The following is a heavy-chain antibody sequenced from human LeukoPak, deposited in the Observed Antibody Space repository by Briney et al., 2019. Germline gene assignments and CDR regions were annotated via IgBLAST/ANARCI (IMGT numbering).Heavy chain of an antibody. Sequence: GRSLRLSCAASGFTFSSYGMHWVRQAPGKGLEWVAVISYDGSNKYYADSVKGRFTISRDNSKNTLYLQMNSLRAEDTAVYYCAKEASGWYVGSDYWGQGTLVTVSS. J-gene: IGHJ4*02. CDR3: AKEASGWYVGSDY. CDR2: ISYDGSNK. D-gene: IGHD6-19*01. CDR1: GFTFSSYG. V-gene: IGHV3-30*18.